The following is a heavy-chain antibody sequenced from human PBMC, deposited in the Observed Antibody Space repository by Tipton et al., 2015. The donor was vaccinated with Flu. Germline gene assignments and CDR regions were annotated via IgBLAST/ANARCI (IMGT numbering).Heavy chain of an antibody. V-gene: IGHV4-34*01. J-gene: IGHJ4*02. D-gene: IGHD2-21*02. Sequence: TLSLTCAVYGGSFSGYYWSWIRQPLGKGLEWIGEINHSGSTNYNPSLKSRVTISVDTSKNQFSLKLSSVTAADTAVYYCARALRVTAKSSLYYFDYWGQGTLVTVSS. CDR3: ARALRVTAKSSLYYFDY. CDR2: INHSGST. CDR1: GGSFSGYY.